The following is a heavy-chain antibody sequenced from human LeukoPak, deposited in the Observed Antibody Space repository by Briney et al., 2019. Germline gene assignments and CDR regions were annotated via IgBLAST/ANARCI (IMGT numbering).Heavy chain of an antibody. V-gene: IGHV1-18*01. CDR3: TRDHIAAAGSTNWFDP. D-gene: IGHD6-13*01. J-gene: IGHJ5*02. CDR1: GYTFTNYD. CDR2: ISAYNGNT. Sequence: GASVKVSCKASGYTFTNYDISWVRQAPGQGLEWMGWISAYNGNTKYAQKLQGRVTMTTDTSTSTAYMEMRSLRSDDTAVYYCTRDHIAAAGSTNWFDPWGQGTLVTVSS.